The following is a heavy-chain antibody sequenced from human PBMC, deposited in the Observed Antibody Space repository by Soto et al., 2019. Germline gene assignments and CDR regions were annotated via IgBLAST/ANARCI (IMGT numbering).Heavy chain of an antibody. Sequence: EVQVLESGGGLEQPGGSLRLSCAASGFTFSNYGMSWVRQAPGRGLEWVSAITNSGGSTYYADSVKGRFTISRDNSKNMLYLQLNSLRVEDTALYYCVRTLSAYDYWGQGTLVTVSS. CDR3: VRTLSAYDY. D-gene: IGHD5-12*01. CDR2: ITNSGGST. V-gene: IGHV3-23*01. J-gene: IGHJ4*02. CDR1: GFTFSNYG.